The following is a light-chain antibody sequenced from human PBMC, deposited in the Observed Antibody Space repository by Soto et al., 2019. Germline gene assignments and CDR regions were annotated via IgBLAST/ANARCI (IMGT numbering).Light chain of an antibody. J-gene: IGLJ2*01. Sequence: QSALTQPASVSGSPGQSITISCTGSSSDVGRYSIVSWYQQHPGKAPKLMIYEDIERPSGVSSRFSGSKSGNTASQTISGLQTEDEADYYCCSYAGGTSVVFGGGTKLTVL. V-gene: IGLV2-23*01. CDR2: EDI. CDR3: CSYAGGTSVV. CDR1: SSDVGRYSI.